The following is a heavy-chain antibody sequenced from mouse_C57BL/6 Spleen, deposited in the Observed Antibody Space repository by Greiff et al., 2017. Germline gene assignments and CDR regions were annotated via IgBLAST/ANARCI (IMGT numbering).Heavy chain of an antibody. Sequence: EVKLVESGAELVKPGASVKLSCTASGFNIKDYYMHWVKQRPEQGLEWIGRIDPEDGETKSAPKFQGKATITADTSSNTAYLQLSSLTSEDTAVYYCARGYSYGSSYMFAYWGQGTLVTVSA. CDR3: ARGYSYGSSYMFAY. D-gene: IGHD1-1*01. V-gene: IGHV14-2*01. CDR1: GFNIKDYY. CDR2: IDPEDGET. J-gene: IGHJ3*01.